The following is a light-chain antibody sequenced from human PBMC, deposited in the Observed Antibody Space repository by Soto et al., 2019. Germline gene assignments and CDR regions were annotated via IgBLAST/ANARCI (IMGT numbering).Light chain of an antibody. CDR3: SSYPGTTTLV. CDR2: DVT. Sequence: QSVLTQPASVSGSPGQSITISCTGISSDVGFYNYVSWYQHHPGKAPKLLIYDVTERPSGVSDRFSGSKSGNRASLTISGLQAEDEADYYCSSYPGTTTLVFGGGTKSPS. J-gene: IGLJ1*01. V-gene: IGLV2-14*01. CDR1: SSDVGFYNY.